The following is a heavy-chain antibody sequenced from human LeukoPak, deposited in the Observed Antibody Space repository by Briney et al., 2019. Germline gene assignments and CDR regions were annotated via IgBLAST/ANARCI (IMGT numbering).Heavy chain of an antibody. D-gene: IGHD2-15*01. CDR1: GYTFTTSY. Sequence: ASVKVSCKASGYTFTTSYMHWVRQAPGQGLEWMGIISSGDGITNYAQKFQDRVTMRTDTSASTVYLDLSSLRSEDTAVYYCARTRGYGYVDYWGQGTLVTVSS. V-gene: IGHV1-46*01. CDR3: ARTRGYGYVDY. J-gene: IGHJ4*02. CDR2: ISSGDGIT.